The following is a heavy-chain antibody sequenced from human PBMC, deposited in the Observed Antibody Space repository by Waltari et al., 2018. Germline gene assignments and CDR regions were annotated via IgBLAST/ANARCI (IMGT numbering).Heavy chain of an antibody. CDR1: GGSISTYY. D-gene: IGHD6-13*01. Sequence: QVELQESGPGLVKASETLSLTCTVSGGSISTYYWSWIRQPPGKGLEYIGYVYYTGTTNNNPSIKNRVTISLDTSKNQFSLKVNSVTAADTAVYYCARADSSTAYFYYYMDVWGTGTTVTVSS. CDR2: VYYTGTT. CDR3: ARADSSTAYFYYYMDV. J-gene: IGHJ6*03. V-gene: IGHV4-59*01.